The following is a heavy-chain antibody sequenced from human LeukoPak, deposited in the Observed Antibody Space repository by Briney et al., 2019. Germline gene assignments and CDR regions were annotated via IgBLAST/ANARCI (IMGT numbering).Heavy chain of an antibody. CDR2: ISYDGTNK. D-gene: IGHD5-24*01. CDR1: GFSFSDYA. Sequence: GRSLRLSCAASGFSFSDYAIHWVRQAPGKGLEWVAVISYDGTNKEYGDSVKGRFIISRDNSKNTVYLQMNSLRAEDTAVHYCARDRRWLQTFDHWGQGTLVTVSS. CDR3: ARDRRWLQTFDH. J-gene: IGHJ4*02. V-gene: IGHV3-30-3*01.